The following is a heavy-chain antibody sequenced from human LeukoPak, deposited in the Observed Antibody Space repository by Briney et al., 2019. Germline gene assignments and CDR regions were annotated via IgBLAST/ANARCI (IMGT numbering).Heavy chain of an antibody. CDR2: IIPNSGGA. CDR3: ARGGKSELGTCDL. CDR1: GYTFTGYY. D-gene: IGHD7-27*01. Sequence: ASVKVSCKASGYTFTGYYMHWVRQAPGQGLEWMGWIIPNSGGANYAQKFRGRVTMTMDTSINTAYMELSSLRSDDTAVYYCARGGKSELGTCDLWGQGTLVTVSA. J-gene: IGHJ5*02. V-gene: IGHV1-2*02.